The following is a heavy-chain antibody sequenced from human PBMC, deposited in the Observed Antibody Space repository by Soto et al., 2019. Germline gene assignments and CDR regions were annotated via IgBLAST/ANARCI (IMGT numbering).Heavy chain of an antibody. D-gene: IGHD1-26*01. J-gene: IGHJ4*02. V-gene: IGHV1-69*06. CDR3: ARGWETVGTTTPFAY. CDR1: GGTFSTHA. CDR2: IIPIFGTT. Sequence: QVQLVQSGAEVKKPGSSVKVSCKASGGTFSTHAISWVRQAPGQGLEWMGGIIPIFGTTNYAQKFQGRVTITADKSTSTAYMEVRSLRSADSAVYYCARGWETVGTTTPFAYWGQGTLVTVSS.